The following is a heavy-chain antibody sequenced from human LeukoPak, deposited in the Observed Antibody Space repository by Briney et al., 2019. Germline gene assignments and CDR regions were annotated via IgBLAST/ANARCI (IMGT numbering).Heavy chain of an antibody. D-gene: IGHD3-9*01. CDR2: INWNGGSA. Sequence: GGSLRLSCAGSGFTFSSYWMSWVRQAPGKGLEWVSGINWNGGSAGYADSVKGRFTISRDSAKNSLYLQMNSLRAEDTAVYYCARIILTGYPSLDYWGQGTLVTVSS. J-gene: IGHJ4*02. CDR1: GFTFSSYW. V-gene: IGHV3-20*04. CDR3: ARIILTGYPSLDY.